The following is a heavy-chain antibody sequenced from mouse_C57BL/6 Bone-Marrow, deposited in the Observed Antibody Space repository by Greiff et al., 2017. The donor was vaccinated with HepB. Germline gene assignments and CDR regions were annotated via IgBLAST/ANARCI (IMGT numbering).Heavy chain of an antibody. CDR1: GYTFTSYW. CDR3: ARNYYGSSYDWYFDV. D-gene: IGHD1-1*01. J-gene: IGHJ1*03. CDR2: INPSNGGT. Sequence: QVQLQQPGTELVKPGPSVKLSCKASGYTFTSYWMHWVKQRPGQGLEWIGNINPSNGGTNYNEKFKSKATLTVDKSSSTAYMQLSSLTSEDSAVYYCARNYYGSSYDWYFDVWGTGTTVTVSS. V-gene: IGHV1-53*01.